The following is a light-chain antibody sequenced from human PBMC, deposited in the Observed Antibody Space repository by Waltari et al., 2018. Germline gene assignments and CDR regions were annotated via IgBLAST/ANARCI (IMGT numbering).Light chain of an antibody. CDR3: QSADSSGTPVI. CDR2: KDS. CDR1: TLPKQY. Sequence: SFELTQPPSVSVSPGQTASITCSGNTLPKQYAYWYQQKPGQAPVLIMYKDSERPSGIPERCSGSSSGTTVMLTISGVQAEDEADYYCQSADSSGTPVIFGGGTKLTVL. J-gene: IGLJ2*01. V-gene: IGLV3-25*03.